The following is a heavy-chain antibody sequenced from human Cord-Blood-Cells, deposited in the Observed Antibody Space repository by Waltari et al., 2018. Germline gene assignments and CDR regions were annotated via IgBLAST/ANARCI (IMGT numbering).Heavy chain of an antibody. J-gene: IGHJ4*02. CDR3: ARARADGDYYYFDY. Sequence: QVPLVQSGAEVKKPGASVKVSGKASGYPFTGYYMPWVRTAPGQGLEWMGWINPNSGGTNYAQKFQGWVTMTRDTSISTAYMELSRLRSDDTAVYYCARARADGDYYYFDYWGQGTLVTVSS. CDR1: GYPFTGYY. CDR2: INPNSGGT. D-gene: IGHD4-17*01. V-gene: IGHV1-2*04.